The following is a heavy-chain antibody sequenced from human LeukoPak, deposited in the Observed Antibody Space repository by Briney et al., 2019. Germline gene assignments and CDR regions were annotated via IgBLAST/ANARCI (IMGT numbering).Heavy chain of an antibody. J-gene: IGHJ4*02. D-gene: IGHD4-17*01. V-gene: IGHV1-3*01. CDR3: ARDHGDYYFDY. Sequence: GESLKISCKGSGYSFTSHWIGWVRQAPGQRLEWMGWINAGNGNTKYSQKFQGRVTITRDTSASTAYMELSSLRSEDTAVYYCARDHGDYYFDYWGQGTLVTVSS. CDR2: INAGNGNT. CDR1: GYSFTSHW.